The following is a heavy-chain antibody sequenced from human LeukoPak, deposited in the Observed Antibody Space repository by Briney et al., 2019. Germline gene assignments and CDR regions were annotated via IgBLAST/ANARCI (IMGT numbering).Heavy chain of an antibody. V-gene: IGHV3-30*18. CDR1: GFTFNSYG. J-gene: IGHJ6*03. D-gene: IGHD2-21*02. CDR3: AKDQYFVTGYYSHMDV. Sequence: QTGGSLRLSCAASGFTFNSYGMHWVRRAPGKGLEWVAVISYDGSNINYAESVKGRFTISRDNSKNTLYLQMNSLRAEDTAVYYCAKDQYFVTGYYSHMDVWGKGTTVTISS. CDR2: ISYDGSNI.